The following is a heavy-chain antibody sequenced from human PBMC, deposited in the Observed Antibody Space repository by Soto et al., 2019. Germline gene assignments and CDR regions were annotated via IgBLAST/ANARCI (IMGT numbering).Heavy chain of an antibody. D-gene: IGHD5-18*01. J-gene: IGHJ6*02. CDR1: GFTFSTYA. CDR3: AKDGGGDNYGYVMLDKYYYGMDV. V-gene: IGHV3-30-3*01. Sequence: QVQLVESGGGVVQPGRSLRLSCAASGFTFSTYAMHWVRQAPGKGLEWVAVISYDGTNKYYADSVRGRFTISRDNSKNTLFLQMNRLRADDTSVYYCAKDGGGDNYGYVMLDKYYYGMDVWGQGTTVTVSS. CDR2: ISYDGTNK.